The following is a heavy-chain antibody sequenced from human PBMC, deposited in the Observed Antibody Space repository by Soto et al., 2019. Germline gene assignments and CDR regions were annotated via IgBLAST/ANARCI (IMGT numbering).Heavy chain of an antibody. CDR3: ARDLLAAGSEALDI. V-gene: IGHV1-46*01. CDR2: ITSSGGHT. J-gene: IGHJ3*02. D-gene: IGHD6-13*01. CDR1: GYTFTRHY. Sequence: QMQLVQSGAEVKKPGASVKVSCKASGYTFTRHYIHWVRQAPGQGLEWMGIITSSGGHTYYAQKFQGRVALISDTSTSTVYMELSSLRSEDTAVYYCARDLLAAGSEALDIWGQGTMVTVSS.